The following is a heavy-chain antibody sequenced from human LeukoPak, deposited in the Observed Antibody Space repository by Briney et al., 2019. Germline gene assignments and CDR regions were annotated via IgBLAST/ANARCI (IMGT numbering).Heavy chain of an antibody. CDR1: GFRFDDHG. J-gene: IGHJ4*02. CDR3: AGGDRNGWYFDY. V-gene: IGHV3-20*04. CDR2: INWNGAST. D-gene: IGHD6-19*01. Sequence: GGSLRLSCAASGFRFDDHGMSWVRQVPGKGLEWVSGINWNGASTGYGDSVKGRFTISRDNAKNSLYLQMNSLRAEDTALYYCAGGDRNGWYFDYWGQGLLVRVSS.